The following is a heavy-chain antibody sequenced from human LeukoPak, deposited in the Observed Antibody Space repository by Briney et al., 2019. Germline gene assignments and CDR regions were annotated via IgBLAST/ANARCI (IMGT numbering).Heavy chain of an antibody. J-gene: IGHJ4*02. CDR2: ISYDGSNK. D-gene: IGHD1-26*01. CDR3: AKPFVPRIVGTTTGLY. CDR1: GFTFSSYG. Sequence: GGSLRLSCAASGFTFSSYGVHWVRQAPGKGLEWVAVISYDGSNKYYPDSVKGRFTISRDNSKNTLYLQMNSLRAEDTAVYYCAKPFVPRIVGTTTGLYWGQGTLVTVSS. V-gene: IGHV3-30*18.